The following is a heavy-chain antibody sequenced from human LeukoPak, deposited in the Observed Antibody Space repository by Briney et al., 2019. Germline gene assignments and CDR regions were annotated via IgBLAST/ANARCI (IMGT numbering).Heavy chain of an antibody. V-gene: IGHV3-21*01. CDR1: GFTFSTYT. CDR3: AREGYSYGHDY. Sequence: GGSLRLSCAASGFTFSTYTMNWVRQAPGKGLEGVPSISSRSSYIFYADALKGRFTISRENAKNSLYLQMKSLGGEDTAVYYCAREGYSYGHDYWGQGTLVTVSS. D-gene: IGHD5-18*01. J-gene: IGHJ4*02. CDR2: ISSRSSYI.